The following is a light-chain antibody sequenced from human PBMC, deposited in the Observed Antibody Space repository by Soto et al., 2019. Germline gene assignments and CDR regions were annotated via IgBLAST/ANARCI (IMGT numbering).Light chain of an antibody. Sequence: EIVMTQSPATLSVSPVEIATLSCMASQSVSSSLAWYQQKPGQAPRLLIYDASNRATGIPARFSGSGSGTDFTLTISSLEPEDFAVYYCQQRSKWPPEITFGQGTRWR. V-gene: IGKV3-11*01. CDR2: DAS. CDR3: QQRSKWPPEIT. CDR1: QSVSSS. J-gene: IGKJ5*01.